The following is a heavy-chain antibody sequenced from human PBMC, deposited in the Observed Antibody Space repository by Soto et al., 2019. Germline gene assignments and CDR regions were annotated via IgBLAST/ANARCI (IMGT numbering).Heavy chain of an antibody. J-gene: IGHJ4*02. D-gene: IGHD2-2*01. CDR2: IYYSGST. Sequence: ASETLSLTCTVSGGSISSSSYYWGWIRQPPGKGLEWIGSIYYSGSTYYNPSLKSRVTISVDTSKNQFSLKLSSVTAADTAVYYCEIVVVPAATMGDAFFDYWGQGTLVTVSS. CDR1: GGSISSSSYY. CDR3: EIVVVPAATMGDAFFDY. V-gene: IGHV4-39*01.